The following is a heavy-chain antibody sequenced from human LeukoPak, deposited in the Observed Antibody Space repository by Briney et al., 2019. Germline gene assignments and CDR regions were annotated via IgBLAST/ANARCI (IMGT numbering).Heavy chain of an antibody. CDR1: GFTFSSYG. J-gene: IGHJ4*02. CDR2: ISYDGSNK. D-gene: IGHD6-19*01. Sequence: PGGSLRLSCAASGFTFSSYGMHWVRQAPGKGLEWVAVISYDGSNKYYADSVKGRFTISRDNAKNSLYLQMNSLRAEDTAVYYCAGGRQWLVLWGQGTLVTVSS. CDR3: AGGRQWLVL. V-gene: IGHV3-30*03.